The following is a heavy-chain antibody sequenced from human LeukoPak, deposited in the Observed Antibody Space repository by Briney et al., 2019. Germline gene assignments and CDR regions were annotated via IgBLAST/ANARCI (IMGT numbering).Heavy chain of an antibody. CDR3: ATAPRFLEWLYLFDY. V-gene: IGHV1-24*01. D-gene: IGHD3-3*01. Sequence: ASVKVSCKVSGYTLTELSMHWVQQAPGKGLEWMGGFDPEDGETIYAQKFQGRVTMTEDTSTDTAYMELSSLRSEDTAVYYCATAPRFLEWLYLFDYWGQGTLVTVSS. CDR1: GYTLTELS. CDR2: FDPEDGET. J-gene: IGHJ4*02.